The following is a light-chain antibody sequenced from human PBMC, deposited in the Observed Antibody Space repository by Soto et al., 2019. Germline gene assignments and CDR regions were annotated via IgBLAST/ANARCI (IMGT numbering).Light chain of an antibody. CDR2: KAS. CDR1: QSTSTW. V-gene: IGKV1-5*03. CDR3: QQYGRYRT. J-gene: IGKJ1*01. Sequence: DIQMTQSPSTLSASVGDRVTITCRASQSTSTWLAWYQHKPGKAPNLLIYKASSLESGVPSRFSGSGSGTEFTPTISSLQPDDVATYYHQQYGRYRTFGQGTKVEIK.